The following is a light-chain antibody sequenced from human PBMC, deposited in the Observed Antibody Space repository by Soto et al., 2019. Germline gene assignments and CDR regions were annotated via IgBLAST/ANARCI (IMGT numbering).Light chain of an antibody. CDR2: GAS. CDR3: QQYYNWPPYT. J-gene: IGKJ2*01. V-gene: IGKV3-15*01. CDR1: ETVRTN. Sequence: IVMTQSPATLSESPGERVTLSCRASETVRTNLAWFQQKPGQTPRLLIFGASIRATGIPTSFTGSGSVTEVTLNIGSLQSEDLAVYYCQQYYNWPPYTFVHETKLQIK.